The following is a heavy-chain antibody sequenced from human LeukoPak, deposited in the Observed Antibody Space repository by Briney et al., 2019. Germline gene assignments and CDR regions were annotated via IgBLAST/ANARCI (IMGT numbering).Heavy chain of an antibody. J-gene: IGHJ6*02. CDR1: GGTFSSHA. CDR2: IIPIFGTA. Sequence: SVKVSCKASGGTFSSHAISWVRQAPGQGLEWMGGIIPIFGTANYAQKFQGRVTITADESTSTAYMELSSLRSEDTAVYYCASRIPPYYYYGMDVWGQGTTVTVSS. CDR3: ASRIPPYYYYGMDV. V-gene: IGHV1-69*13.